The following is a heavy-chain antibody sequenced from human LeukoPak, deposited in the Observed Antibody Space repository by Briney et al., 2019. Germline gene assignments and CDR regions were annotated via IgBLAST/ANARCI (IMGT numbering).Heavy chain of an antibody. J-gene: IGHJ4*02. CDR3: AKRLLGYADSSPIDY. CDR2: IYYDGSNK. V-gene: IGHV3-33*06. CDR1: GFTFSIYA. D-gene: IGHD4-17*01. Sequence: GRSLRLSCAASGFTFSIYAMHWVRQAPGKGLDWVALIYYDGSNKYYADSVKGRFTISRDNSKNTLYLQMNSLRAEDTAVYYCAKRLLGYADSSPIDYWGQGTLVTVSS.